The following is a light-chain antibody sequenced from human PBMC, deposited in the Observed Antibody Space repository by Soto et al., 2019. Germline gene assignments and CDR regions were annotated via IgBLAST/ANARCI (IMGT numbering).Light chain of an antibody. CDR2: ANT. CDR1: NSNIGAGYD. CDR3: QSYDISLSDSRV. J-gene: IGLJ2*01. Sequence: QPVLTQPPSVSGAPGQRVTISCTGSNSNIGAGYDVHWYQQLPGTAPQLLIYANTNRPSGVPERFSGSKSGTSASLAITGLQXEXXADYYCQSYDISLSDSRVFGGGTKVTVL. V-gene: IGLV1-40*01.